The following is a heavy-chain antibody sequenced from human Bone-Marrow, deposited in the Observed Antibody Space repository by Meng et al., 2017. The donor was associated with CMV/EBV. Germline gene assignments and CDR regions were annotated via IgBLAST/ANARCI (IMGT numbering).Heavy chain of an antibody. CDR3: ARGQVQCSTIDCHDYRFSGMDV. V-gene: IGHV1-8*01. CDR2: MNPNRGNT. CDR1: GYTFIYYD. Sequence: ASVKVSCKASGYTFIYYDIFWVRQASGQGLEWVGWMNPNRGNTAYAQKFQGRVTMTRDTSTGTAYMELNNLRSGDTAVYYCARGQVQCSTIDCHDYRFSGMDVWGQGTTVTV. D-gene: IGHD6-13*01. J-gene: IGHJ6*02.